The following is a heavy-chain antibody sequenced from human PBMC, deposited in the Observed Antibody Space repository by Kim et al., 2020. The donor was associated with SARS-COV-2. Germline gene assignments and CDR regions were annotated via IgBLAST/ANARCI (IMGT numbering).Heavy chain of an antibody. J-gene: IGHJ5*02. Sequence: SETLSLTCTVSGGSISSCYWSWIRQPPGKGLEWIGYIYYSGSTNYNPSLKSRVTISVDTSKNQFSLKLSSVTAADTAVYYCARGTGGYSSSWYYDGSSWFDPWGQGTLVTVSS. CDR1: GGSISSCY. CDR2: IYYSGST. V-gene: IGHV4-59*13. CDR3: ARGTGGYSSSWYYDGSSWFDP. D-gene: IGHD6-13*01.